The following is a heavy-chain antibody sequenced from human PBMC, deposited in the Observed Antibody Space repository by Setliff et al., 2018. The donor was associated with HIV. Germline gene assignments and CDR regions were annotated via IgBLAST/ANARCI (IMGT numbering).Heavy chain of an antibody. V-gene: IGHV3-7*01. Sequence: GGSLRLSCAASGFTFSNYWMTWVRQAPGKGLEWVANIKQDGSEKYYVDSVKGRFTLSRDTSKNTLFLQMNSLRPEDAAVYYCARVRLYNTALDYWGQGTLVTVSS. CDR2: IKQDGSEK. D-gene: IGHD3-3*01. CDR1: GFTFSNYW. CDR3: ARVRLYNTALDY. J-gene: IGHJ4*02.